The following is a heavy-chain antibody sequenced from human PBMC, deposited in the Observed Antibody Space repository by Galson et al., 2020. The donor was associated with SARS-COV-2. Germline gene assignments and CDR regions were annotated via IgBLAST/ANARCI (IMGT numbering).Heavy chain of an antibody. CDR2: IDWDDDV. J-gene: IGHJ6*02. V-gene: IGHV2-70*11. Sequence: ESGPTLVKPTQTLTLTCSFSGFSLTSHGMCVSWIRQPPGKALEWLARIDWDDDVYYSTSLQTRLTVSKDTSKNQVFLTMTNMDPVDTATYYCGRTRTMTTAGDPRYYYGMDVWGQGSTVTVSS. CDR3: GRTRTMTTAGDPRYYYGMDV. D-gene: IGHD4-17*01. CDR1: GFSLTSHGMC.